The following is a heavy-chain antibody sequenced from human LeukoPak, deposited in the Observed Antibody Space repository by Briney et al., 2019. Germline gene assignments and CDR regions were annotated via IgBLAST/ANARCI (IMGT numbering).Heavy chain of an antibody. V-gene: IGHV3-74*01. CDR3: ARDPDSSGWYDPLDY. CDR1: EISFSGYW. D-gene: IGHD6-19*01. CDR2: IHSDGSRT. J-gene: IGHJ4*02. Sequence: HPGGSLRLSCAASEISFSGYWMHWVRQGPGKGLVWVSRIHSDGSRTNYADSVKGRFTISRDNAKNMLYLQMNSLRAEDTAVYYCARDPDSSGWYDPLDYWGQGTLVTVSS.